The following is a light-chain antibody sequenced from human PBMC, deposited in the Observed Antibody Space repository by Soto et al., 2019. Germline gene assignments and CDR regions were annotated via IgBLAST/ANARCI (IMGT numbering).Light chain of an antibody. J-gene: IGKJ1*01. CDR2: GAS. CDR1: QSVSSSY. V-gene: IGKV3-20*01. CDR3: QPYGSSRT. Sequence: EIVLTQSPGTLSLSPGERATLSCRASQSVSSSYLAWYQQKPGQAPRLLIYGASSRATGIPARFSGSGSGTDFTLTISRLEPEDFAVYYCQPYGSSRTFGQGTKVEIK.